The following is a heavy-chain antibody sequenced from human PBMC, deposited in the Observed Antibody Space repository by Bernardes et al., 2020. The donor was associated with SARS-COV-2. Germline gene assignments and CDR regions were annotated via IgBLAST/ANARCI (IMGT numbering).Heavy chain of an antibody. V-gene: IGHV3-23*01. D-gene: IGHD4-17*01. CDR1: GFTFSSYS. Sequence: GGSLRLSCAASGFTFSSYSMNWVRQAPGKGLEWVSIISKGGDIIHDGDSVEDRFTISRDNSRDTLYLQMNSLTADDTAVYYCARGSTENTRFLHYWGQGTLVTVSS. CDR2: ISKGGDII. CDR3: ARGSTENTRFLHY. J-gene: IGHJ4*02.